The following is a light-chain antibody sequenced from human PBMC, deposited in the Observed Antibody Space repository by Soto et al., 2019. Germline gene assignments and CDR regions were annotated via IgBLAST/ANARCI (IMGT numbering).Light chain of an antibody. CDR1: SSDVGSNNL. CDR2: EVT. J-gene: IGLJ1*01. CDR3: CSYARGSTYV. V-gene: IGLV2-23*02. Sequence: QSVLTQPASVSGSPGQSITISCTGTSSDVGSNNLVSWYQQYPGKAPKLMIYEVTQRPSGVSNRFSGSKSGNTASLTFSWLQAEDEADYYCCSYARGSTYVFGTGTKVTVL.